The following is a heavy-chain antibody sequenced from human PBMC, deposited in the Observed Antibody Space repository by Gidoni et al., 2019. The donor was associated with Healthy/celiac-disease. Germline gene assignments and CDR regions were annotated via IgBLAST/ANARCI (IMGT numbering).Heavy chain of an antibody. V-gene: IGHV3-23*01. Sequence: EVQLLASGGGLVQPGGSLRLSCAASGFTFSSYAMSWVRQAPGKGLEWVSASSGSGGSTYDADSVKGRFTISRDNSKNTLYLQMNSLRAEDTAVYYCAKVASTRVYSSEDAFDIWGQGTMVTVSS. CDR2: SSGSGGST. CDR3: AKVASTRVYSSEDAFDI. D-gene: IGHD6-19*01. CDR1: GFTFSSYA. J-gene: IGHJ3*02.